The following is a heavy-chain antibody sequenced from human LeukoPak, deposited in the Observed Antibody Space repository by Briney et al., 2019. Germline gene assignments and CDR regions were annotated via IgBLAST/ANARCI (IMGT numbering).Heavy chain of an antibody. CDR1: GFTFDDYA. D-gene: IGHD1-14*01. V-gene: IGHV3-9*01. J-gene: IGHJ4*02. Sequence: GGSLRLSCAASGFTFDDYAMHWVRQAPGKGLEWVSGISWNSGSIGYADSVKGRFTVSRDNAKNSLYLQMNSLRAEDTALYYCAKGGSAQPPDYWGQGTLVTVSS. CDR3: AKGGSAQPPDY. CDR2: ISWNSGSI.